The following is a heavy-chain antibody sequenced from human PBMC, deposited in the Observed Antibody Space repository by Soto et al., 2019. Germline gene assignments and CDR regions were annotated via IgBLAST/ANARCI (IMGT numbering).Heavy chain of an antibody. CDR3: ARDRALITMVRGVSTESDAFDI. Sequence: QVQLVESGGGVVQPGRSLRLSCAASGFTFSSYAMHWVRQAPGKGLEWVAVISYDGSNKYYADSVKGRFTISRDNSTNTRYMQMNCLRAEDSAVYYCARDRALITMVRGVSTESDAFDIWGQGTMVSVSS. CDR2: ISYDGSNK. CDR1: GFTFSSYA. V-gene: IGHV3-30-3*01. D-gene: IGHD3-10*01. J-gene: IGHJ3*02.